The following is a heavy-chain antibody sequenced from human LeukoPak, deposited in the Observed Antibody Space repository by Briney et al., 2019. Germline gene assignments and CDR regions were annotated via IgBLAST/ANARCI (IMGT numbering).Heavy chain of an antibody. D-gene: IGHD6-13*01. CDR1: GYTFTGYY. CDR2: INPNSGGT. Sequence: ASVKVSCKASGYTFTGYYMHWMRQAPGQGLEWMGWINPNSGGTNYAQKFQGRVTMTRDTSMSTAYMELSRLRSDDTAVYYCAREDIAAAVNFDYWGQGTLVTVSS. CDR3: AREDIAAAVNFDY. J-gene: IGHJ4*02. V-gene: IGHV1-2*02.